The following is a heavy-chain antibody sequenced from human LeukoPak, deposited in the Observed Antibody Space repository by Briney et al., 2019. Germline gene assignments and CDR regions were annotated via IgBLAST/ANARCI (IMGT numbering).Heavy chain of an antibody. J-gene: IGHJ4*02. CDR2: IYHSGST. CDR1: GYSISSGYY. V-gene: IGHV4-38-2*02. Sequence: SETLSLTCAVSGYSISSGYYWSWIRQPPGKGLEWIGSIYHSGSTYYNPSLKSRVTISVDTSKNQFSLKLSSVTAADTAVYYRARDLRHFDYWGQGTLVTVSS. CDR3: ARDLRHFDY.